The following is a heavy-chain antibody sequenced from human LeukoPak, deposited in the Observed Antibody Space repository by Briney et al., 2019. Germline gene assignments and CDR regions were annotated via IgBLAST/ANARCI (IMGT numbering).Heavy chain of an antibody. CDR3: ARGGDTAMATPFGY. CDR1: GGSISSYY. V-gene: IGHV4-59*08. D-gene: IGHD5-18*01. J-gene: IGHJ4*02. Sequence: SETLSLTCTVSGGSISSYYWSWIRQPPGKGLEWIGYIYYSGSTNYNPSLKSRVTISVDTSKNQFSLKLSSVTAADTAVYYCARGGDTAMATPFGYWGQGTLVTVSS. CDR2: IYYSGST.